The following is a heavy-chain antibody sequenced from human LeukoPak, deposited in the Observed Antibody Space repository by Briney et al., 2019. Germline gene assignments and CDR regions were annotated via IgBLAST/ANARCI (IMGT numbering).Heavy chain of an antibody. CDR3: ARGSYYGSSGYYNNWFDP. Sequence: SQTLSLTCTASGGSISSSSYYWGWIRQPPGKGLEWIGSIYYSGSTYYNPSLKSRVTISVDTSKNQFSLKLSSVTAADTAVYYCARGSYYGSSGYYNNWFDPWGQGTLVTVSS. CDR2: IYYSGST. V-gene: IGHV4-39*01. CDR1: GGSISSSSYY. D-gene: IGHD3-22*01. J-gene: IGHJ5*02.